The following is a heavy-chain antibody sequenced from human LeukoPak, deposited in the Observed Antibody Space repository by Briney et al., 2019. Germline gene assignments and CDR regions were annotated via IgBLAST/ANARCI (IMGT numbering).Heavy chain of an antibody. CDR1: GGSISSSSYY. V-gene: IGHV4-39*01. Sequence: PSETLSLTCTVSGGSISSSSYYWGWIRQPPGKGLEWIGSIYYSGSTYYNPSLKSRVTISVDTSKNQFSLKLSSVTAADTAVYHCARHGGEYDFWSGYLAYYFDYWGQGTLVTVSS. CDR3: ARHGGEYDFWSGYLAYYFDY. CDR2: IYYSGST. J-gene: IGHJ4*02. D-gene: IGHD3-3*01.